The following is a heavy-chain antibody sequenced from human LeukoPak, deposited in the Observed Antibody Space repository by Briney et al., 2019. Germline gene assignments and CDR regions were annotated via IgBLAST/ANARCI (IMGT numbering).Heavy chain of an antibody. Sequence: PSETLSLTCTVSGGSISSSNSYWGWVRQPPGRGLGWIGSMSNSGSTYYNPSLNSRVTISVDKSKNQFSLKVRSVTAADTAVYYCTKGLTIAAGANWGQGTLVTVSS. V-gene: IGHV4-39*07. CDR2: MSNSGST. CDR1: GGSISSSNSY. D-gene: IGHD6-13*01. J-gene: IGHJ4*02. CDR3: TKGLTIAAGAN.